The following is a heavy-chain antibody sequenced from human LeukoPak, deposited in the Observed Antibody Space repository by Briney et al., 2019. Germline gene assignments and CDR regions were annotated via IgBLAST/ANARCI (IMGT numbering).Heavy chain of an antibody. V-gene: IGHV3-11*06. D-gene: IGHD2-2*01. CDR2: ISSSSSYT. CDR1: GFTFSDYY. Sequence: PGGSLRLSCAASGFTFSDYYMSWIRQAPGKGLGWVSYISSSSSYTNYADSVKGRFTISRDNAKNSLYLQMNSLRAEDTAVYYCARGRSTSWMSSMGYWGQGTLVTVSS. J-gene: IGHJ4*02. CDR3: ARGRSTSWMSSMGY.